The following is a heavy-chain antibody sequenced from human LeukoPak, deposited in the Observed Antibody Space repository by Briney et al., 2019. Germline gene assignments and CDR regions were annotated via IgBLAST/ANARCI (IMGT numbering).Heavy chain of an antibody. J-gene: IGHJ3*02. V-gene: IGHV3-21*04. D-gene: IGHD3-9*01. CDR2: ISSSSTYM. CDR3: ARGQNFDWLRSAFDI. Sequence: GGSLRLSCAASGFTFSSYEVNWVRQAPGKGLEWVSSISSSSTYMYYADSVKGRFTISRDNAKNSLYLQMNSLRAEDTALYYCARGQNFDWLRSAFDIWGQGTMVTVSS. CDR1: GFTFSSYE.